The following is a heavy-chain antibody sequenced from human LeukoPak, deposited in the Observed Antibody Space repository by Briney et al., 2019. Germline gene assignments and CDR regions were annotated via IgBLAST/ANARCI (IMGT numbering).Heavy chain of an antibody. CDR2: IGTTGDT. Sequence: GGSLRLSCAVSGFTFSSHDLHWVRQAAGKGLEWVSTIGTTGDTFYPDSVKGRFTISRESAKNSLYLQMNSLRAGDTAVYYCARDLRGYRYGGCPYFYGMDVWGQGTTVTVSS. J-gene: IGHJ6*02. CDR3: ARDLRGYRYGGCPYFYGMDV. V-gene: IGHV3-13*01. CDR1: GFTFSSHD. D-gene: IGHD5-18*01.